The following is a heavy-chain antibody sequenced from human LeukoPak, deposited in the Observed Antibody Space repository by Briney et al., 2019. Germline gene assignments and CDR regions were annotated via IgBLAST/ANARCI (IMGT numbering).Heavy chain of an antibody. D-gene: IGHD2-2*01. CDR3: ARDLGPAATQGYYYYYMDV. CDR1: GYTFTGYY. Sequence: GASVKVSCKASGYTFTGYYMHWVRQAPGQGLEWMGWINPNSGGTNYAQKFQGRVTMTRDTSISTAYMELSRLRSDDTAVYYCARDLGPAATQGYYYYYMDVWGKGTTVTVSS. V-gene: IGHV1-2*02. J-gene: IGHJ6*03. CDR2: INPNSGGT.